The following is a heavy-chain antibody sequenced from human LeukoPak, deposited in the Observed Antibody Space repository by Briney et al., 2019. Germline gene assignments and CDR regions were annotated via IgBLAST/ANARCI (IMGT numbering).Heavy chain of an antibody. CDR1: GFTFSSYW. CDR3: ARGGSYLSAFDI. J-gene: IGHJ3*02. V-gene: IGHV3-7*03. D-gene: IGHD1-26*01. CDR2: IKQDGSEK. Sequence: GGSLRLSCAASGFTFSSYWMSWVRQAPGRGLEWVANIKQDGSEKYYVDSVKGRFTISRDNAKNSLYPQMNSLRAEDTAVYYCARGGSYLSAFDIWGQGTMVTVSS.